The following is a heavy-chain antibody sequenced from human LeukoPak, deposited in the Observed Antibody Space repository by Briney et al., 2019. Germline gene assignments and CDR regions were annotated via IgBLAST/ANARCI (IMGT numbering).Heavy chain of an antibody. CDR3: ARDVIVGATEDY. J-gene: IGHJ4*02. Sequence: ASVKVSCKASGGTFSSYAISWVRQAPGQGLEWMGGIIPIFGTANYAQKFQGRVTITADESTSTAYMGLSSLRSEDTAVYYCARDVIVGATEDYWGQGTLVTVSS. CDR2: IIPIFGTA. CDR1: GGTFSSYA. V-gene: IGHV1-69*13. D-gene: IGHD1-26*01.